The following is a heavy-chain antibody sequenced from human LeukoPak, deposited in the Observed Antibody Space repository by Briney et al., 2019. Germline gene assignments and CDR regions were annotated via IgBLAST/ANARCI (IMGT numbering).Heavy chain of an antibody. Sequence: SETLSLTCAVYGGSFSGYYWSWIRQPPGKGLEWIGEINHSGSTNYNPSPKSRVTISVDTSKNQFSLKLSSVTAADTAVYYCARAPTYYYDSSGYYRRGRYFDYRGPGTLVTVSS. CDR3: ARAPTYYYDSSGYYRRGRYFDY. V-gene: IGHV4-34*01. J-gene: IGHJ4*02. CDR2: INHSGST. D-gene: IGHD3-22*01. CDR1: GGSFSGYY.